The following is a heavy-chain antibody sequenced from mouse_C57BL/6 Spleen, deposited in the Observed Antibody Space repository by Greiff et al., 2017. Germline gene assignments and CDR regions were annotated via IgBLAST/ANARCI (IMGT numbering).Heavy chain of an antibody. Sequence: VQLQQPGAELVRPGSSVKLSCKASGYTFTSYWMDWVKQRPGQGLEWIGNIYPSDSETHYNQKFKDKATLTVDKSSSTAYMQLSSLASEDSAVYCCARSEYFDVWGTGTTVTVSS. J-gene: IGHJ1*03. CDR3: ARSEYFDV. V-gene: IGHV1-61*01. CDR2: IYPSDSET. CDR1: GYTFTSYW.